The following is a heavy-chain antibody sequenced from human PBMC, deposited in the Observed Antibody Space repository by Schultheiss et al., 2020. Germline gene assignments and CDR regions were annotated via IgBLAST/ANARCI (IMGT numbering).Heavy chain of an antibody. CDR3: ARVAAAAGIYYYYGMDV. J-gene: IGHJ6*02. CDR1: GFTFSSYS. CDR2: ISSSSSYI. D-gene: IGHD6-13*01. Sequence: GGSLRLSCAASGFTFSSYSMNWVRQAPGKGLEWVSSISSSSSYIYYADSVKGRFTISRDNAKNSLYLQMNSLRAEDTAVYYCARVAAAAGIYYYYGMDVWGQGTTVTVSS. V-gene: IGHV3-21*01.